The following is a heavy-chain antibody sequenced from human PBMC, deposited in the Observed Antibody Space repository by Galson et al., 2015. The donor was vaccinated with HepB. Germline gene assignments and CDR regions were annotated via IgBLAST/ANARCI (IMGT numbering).Heavy chain of an antibody. D-gene: IGHD2-2*01. CDR2: IDWDDDK. V-gene: IGHV2-70*01. CDR1: GFSLSTSGMC. CDR3: ARSIVVVPAATFTHWYFDL. Sequence: ALVKPTQTLTLTCTFSGFSLSTSGMCVSWIRQPPGKALEWLALIDWDDDKYYSTSLKTRLTISKDTSKNQVVLTMTNMDPVDTATYYCARSIVVVPAATFTHWYFDLWGRGTLVTVSS. J-gene: IGHJ2*01.